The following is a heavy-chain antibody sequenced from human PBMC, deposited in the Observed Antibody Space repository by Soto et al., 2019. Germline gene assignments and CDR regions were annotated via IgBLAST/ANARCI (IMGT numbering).Heavy chain of an antibody. Sequence: SETLSLTCTVSGGSISSYYWSWIRQPPGKGLEWIGYIYYSGSTNYNPSLKSRVTISVDTSKNQFSLKLSSVTAADTAVYYCAREDTSAYPHFDYWGQGTLVTVSS. V-gene: IGHV4-59*01. CDR2: IYYSGST. CDR1: GGSISSYY. CDR3: AREDTSAYPHFDY. D-gene: IGHD5-18*01. J-gene: IGHJ4*02.